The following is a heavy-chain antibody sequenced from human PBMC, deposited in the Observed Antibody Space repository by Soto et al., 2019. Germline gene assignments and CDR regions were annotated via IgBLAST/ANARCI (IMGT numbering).Heavy chain of an antibody. D-gene: IGHD3-22*01. V-gene: IGHV3-11*01. Sequence: QVQLVESGGGLVKTSGSLSIACAASGFTFSDYYMSWVRQAPGKGLEWVSYISSSGNTIYYADSVKRRFTISRDNAKNSVYLQMNSLRAEDTALYFCAKMSSENYYDPVFSWGQGTLVTVSS. CDR3: AKMSSENYYDPVFS. CDR1: GFTFSDYY. CDR2: ISSSGNTI. J-gene: IGHJ4*02.